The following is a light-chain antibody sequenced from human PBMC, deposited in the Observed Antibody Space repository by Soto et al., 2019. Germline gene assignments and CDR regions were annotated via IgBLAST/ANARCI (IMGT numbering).Light chain of an antibody. CDR3: QAWDSSTLV. Sequence: SYELTQPPSVSVSPGQTASITCSGDKLGDKYASWYQQKPGQSPVLVIYKDTKRPSGIPERFSGSNSGNTATLTISGTQAMDEADYYCQAWDSSTLVFGGGTKLTVL. V-gene: IGLV3-1*01. CDR2: KDT. CDR1: KLGDKY. J-gene: IGLJ2*01.